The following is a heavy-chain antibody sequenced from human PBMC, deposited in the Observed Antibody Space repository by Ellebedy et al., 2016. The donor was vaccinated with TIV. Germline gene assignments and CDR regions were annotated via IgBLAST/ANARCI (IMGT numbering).Heavy chain of an antibody. CDR3: ASGAGGNLAPYYYYYGMDV. CDR2: IIPIFGTA. V-gene: IGHV1-69*06. D-gene: IGHD4-23*01. CDR1: GGTFSSYA. J-gene: IGHJ6*02. Sequence: SVKVSXXASGGTFSSYAISWVRQAPGQGLEWMGGIIPIFGTANYAQKFQGRVTITADKSTSTAYMELSSLRSEDTAVYYCASGAGGNLAPYYYYYGMDVWGQGTTVTVSS.